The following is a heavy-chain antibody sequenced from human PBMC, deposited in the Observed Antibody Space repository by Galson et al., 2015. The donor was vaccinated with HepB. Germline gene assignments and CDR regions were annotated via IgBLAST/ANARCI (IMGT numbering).Heavy chain of an antibody. CDR1: GFTFSRYS. D-gene: IGHD1-26*01. CDR2: ISSSGEVI. J-gene: IGHJ4*02. V-gene: IGHV3-21*01. Sequence: SLRLSCAASGFTFSRYSMNWVRQAPGEGLEWVSTISSSGEVIYYADSLEGRFTVSRDNAQKSLSLQMDSLRAEDTAVYYCARDNSGGSFSGFDSQGQGTLVTVSS. CDR3: ARDNSGGSFSGFDS.